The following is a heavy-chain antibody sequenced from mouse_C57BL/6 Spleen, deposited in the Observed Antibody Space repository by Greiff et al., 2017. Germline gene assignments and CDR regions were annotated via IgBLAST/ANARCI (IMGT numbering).Heavy chain of an antibody. D-gene: IGHD1-1*01. CDR1: GFTFSSYA. CDR3: ARDYYDSSYGYAMDY. Sequence: EVKLVESGGGLVKPGGSLKLSCAASGFTFSSYAMSWVRQTPEKRLEWVATISDGGSYTYYPDNVKGRYTISRDNAKNHLYLQMSHLKSEDTAMYYCARDYYDSSYGYAMDYWGQGTSVTVSS. CDR2: ISDGGSYT. J-gene: IGHJ4*01. V-gene: IGHV5-4*03.